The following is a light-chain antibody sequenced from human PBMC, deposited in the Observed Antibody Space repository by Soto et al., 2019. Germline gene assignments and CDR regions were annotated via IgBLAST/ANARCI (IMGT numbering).Light chain of an antibody. V-gene: IGKV3-15*01. J-gene: IGKJ4*01. CDR1: RSVSSN. CDR3: QQYNNWPPHT. CDR2: GTS. Sequence: EIVMTQSPATLSVSPGERATLSCRASRSVSSNLAWYQQKPGQAPRLLIHGTSTRATGIPARFSGSGSGTEFTLTISSLQSEDFAVYYCQQYNNWPPHTFGGGTKVEIK.